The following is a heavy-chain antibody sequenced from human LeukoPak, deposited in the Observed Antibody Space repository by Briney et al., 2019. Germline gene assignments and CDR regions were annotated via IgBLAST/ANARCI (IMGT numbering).Heavy chain of an antibody. J-gene: IGHJ4*02. CDR1: GGSFSSSSYY. D-gene: IGHD3-10*02. CDR3: CSGSCYFDY. CDR2: FYYSGST. Sequence: SETLSLTCTVSGGSFSSSSYYWGWIRQPPGKGLEWIGSFYYSGSTYYNPSLKSRVTISVDTSKNQFSLKLSSVTAADTAVYYCCSGSCYFDYWGQGTLVTVSS. V-gene: IGHV4-39*07.